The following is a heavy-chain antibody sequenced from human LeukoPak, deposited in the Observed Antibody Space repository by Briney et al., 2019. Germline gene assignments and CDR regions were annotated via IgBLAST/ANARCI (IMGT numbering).Heavy chain of an antibody. CDR2: IYYSGST. J-gene: IGHJ4*02. V-gene: IGHV4-39*07. CDR1: GGSISSSSYY. CDR3: ARGGGGYQLPDFNY. Sequence: SETLSLTCTVSGGSISSSSYYWGWIRQPPGKGLEWIGGIYYSGSTYYNPSLKSRVTISVDTSKNQFSLKLSSVTAADTAVYYCARGGGGYQLPDFNYWGQETLVTVPS. D-gene: IGHD2-2*01.